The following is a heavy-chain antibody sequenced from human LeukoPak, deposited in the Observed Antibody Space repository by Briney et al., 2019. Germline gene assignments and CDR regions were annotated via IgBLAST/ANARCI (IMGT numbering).Heavy chain of an antibody. Sequence: GGTLRLSCAASGFTFGSYGMSWVRQAPGKGLEWVSAISGSGGYTYYADSVKGRFTISRDNSKNTLYLQMNSLRAEDTAVYYCARDQNGWFGELLSDYYYYYYMDVWGKGTTVTVSS. CDR1: GFTFGSYG. D-gene: IGHD3-10*01. J-gene: IGHJ6*03. CDR3: ARDQNGWFGELLSDYYYYYYMDV. V-gene: IGHV3-23*01. CDR2: ISGSGGYT.